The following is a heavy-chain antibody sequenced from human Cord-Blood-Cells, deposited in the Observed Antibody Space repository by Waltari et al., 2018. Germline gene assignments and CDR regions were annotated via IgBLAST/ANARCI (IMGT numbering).Heavy chain of an antibody. CDR1: GFSLSNASMG. CDR3: ARFGYSSSWGNWYFDL. Sequence: QVTLKESGPVLVKPTETLTLTCTVSGFSLSNASMGVSWIRQHTGKALEWLAHIFSNDEKSYSTSLKSRLTISKDTSKSQVVLTMTNMDPVDTATYYCARFGYSSSWGNWYFDLWGRGTLVTVSS. V-gene: IGHV2-26*01. CDR2: IFSNDEK. J-gene: IGHJ2*01. D-gene: IGHD6-13*01.